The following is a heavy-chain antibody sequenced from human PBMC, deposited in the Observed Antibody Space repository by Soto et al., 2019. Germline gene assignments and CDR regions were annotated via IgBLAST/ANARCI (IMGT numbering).Heavy chain of an antibody. CDR3: AGTRVASDAFDI. V-gene: IGHV4-4*07. J-gene: IGHJ3*02. CDR1: GGSISSYY. CDR2: IYTSGST. Sequence: SETLSLTCTGSGGSISSYYWSWIRQPAGKGLEWIGRIYTSGSTNYNPSLKSRVTMSVDTSKNQFSLKLSSVTAADTAVYYCAGTRVASDAFDIWGQGTMVTVSS. D-gene: IGHD2-15*01.